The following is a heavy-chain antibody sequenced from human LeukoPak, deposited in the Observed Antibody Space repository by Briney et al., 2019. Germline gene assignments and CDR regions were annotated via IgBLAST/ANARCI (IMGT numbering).Heavy chain of an antibody. J-gene: IGHJ4*02. V-gene: IGHV3-74*01. Sequence: GGSLRLSCAASGFTFSNYWMHWVRQAPGKGLVWVSRIKSDGSRTDYADSVKGRFTISRDNAKNTLYLQMNSLRVEDTAVYFCARDTVGPPDYWGQGTLVTVSS. CDR1: GFTFSNYW. D-gene: IGHD4-23*01. CDR3: ARDTVGPPDY. CDR2: IKSDGSRT.